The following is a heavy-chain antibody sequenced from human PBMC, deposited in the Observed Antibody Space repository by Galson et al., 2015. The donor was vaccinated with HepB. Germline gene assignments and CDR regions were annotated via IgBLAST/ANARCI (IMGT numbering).Heavy chain of an antibody. J-gene: IGHJ4*02. CDR1: GYTFISYS. V-gene: IGHV1-18*04. CDR2: ISTYNGNT. D-gene: IGHD5-24*01. CDR3: ARDGRDDYNYNFDY. Sequence: SVKVSCKASGYTFISYSIVWVRQAPGQGLEWMGWISTYNGNTNYAQNLQGRVTMTRDTSTTTAYMELRSLRSDDTAVYYCARDGRDDYNYNFDYWGQGTVVPASS.